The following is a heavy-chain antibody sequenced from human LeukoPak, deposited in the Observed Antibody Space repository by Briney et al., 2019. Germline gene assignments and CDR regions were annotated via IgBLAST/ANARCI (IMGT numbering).Heavy chain of an antibody. Sequence: GGSLRLSCSASGFSFSSYAMHWVRQAPGKGLEHVSGISTTEVPAHYADSVKGRFTISRDNSKNTLFLQMSSLRAEDTAVYYCVRSWQQLNNWFDPWGQGTLVTVSS. CDR2: ISTTEVPA. CDR1: GFSFSSYA. CDR3: VRSWQQLNNWFDP. V-gene: IGHV3-64D*09. J-gene: IGHJ5*02. D-gene: IGHD6-13*01.